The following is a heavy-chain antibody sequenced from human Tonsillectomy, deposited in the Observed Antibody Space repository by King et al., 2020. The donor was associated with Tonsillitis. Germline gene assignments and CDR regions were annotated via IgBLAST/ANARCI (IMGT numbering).Heavy chain of an antibody. V-gene: IGHV3-30*02. J-gene: IGHJ6*02. CDR3: AKDYSNYGMDA. Sequence: VQLVESGGGVVQPGGSLRLSCAASGFSFSSSGMHWARQAPGKGLEWVAFIRYDGSKKYYADSEKGRFTISRDNSKNTLYLQMNNLKAEDTAVYYCAKDYSNYGMDAWGQGTTVTVSS. CDR2: IRYDGSKK. CDR1: GFSFSSSG. D-gene: IGHD4-11*01.